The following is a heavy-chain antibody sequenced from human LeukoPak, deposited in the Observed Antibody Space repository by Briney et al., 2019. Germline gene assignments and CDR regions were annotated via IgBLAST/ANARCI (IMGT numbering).Heavy chain of an antibody. D-gene: IGHD6-6*01. CDR3: AKDSGAVVGVGTYSRSGYFDY. CDR2: ISWNSGSI. Sequence: SLRLSCAASGFTFDDYAMHWVRQAPGKGLEWVSGISWNSGSIGYADSVKGRFTISRDNAKNSLYLQMNSLRAEDMALYYCAKDSGAVVGVGTYSRSGYFDYWGQGTLVTVSS. V-gene: IGHV3-9*03. CDR1: GFTFDDYA. J-gene: IGHJ4*02.